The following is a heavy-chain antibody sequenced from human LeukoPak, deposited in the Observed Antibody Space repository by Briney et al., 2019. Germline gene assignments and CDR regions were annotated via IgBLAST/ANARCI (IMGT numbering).Heavy chain of an antibody. V-gene: IGHV3-21*01. Sequence: GGSLRLSCAASGFTFSSYSMNWVRQAPGKGLEWVSSISSSSSYIYYADSVKGRFTISRDNAKNSLYLQMNRLRAEDTAVYYCARDEANSSSWYYYYYMDVWGKGTTVTVSS. CDR2: ISSSSSYI. J-gene: IGHJ6*03. CDR3: ARDEANSSSWYYYYYMDV. CDR1: GFTFSSYS. D-gene: IGHD6-13*01.